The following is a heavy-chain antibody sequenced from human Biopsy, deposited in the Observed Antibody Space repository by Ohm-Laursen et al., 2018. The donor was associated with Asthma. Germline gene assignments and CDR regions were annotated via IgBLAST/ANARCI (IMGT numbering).Heavy chain of an antibody. CDR1: GYTFSNYA. J-gene: IGHJ5*02. D-gene: IGHD2-15*01. V-gene: IGHV1-18*04. CDR2: ISGYNGDT. CDR3: VRDKVVVVPGSKGPTDWFGP. Sequence: GASVKVSCKASGYTFSNYAISWVRQAPGQGLEWMGWISGYNGDTKFAQNVKGRLSLTTDTSTSTAYMELRSLTSDDTAVYYCVRDKVVVVPGSKGPTDWFGPWGQGTLVTVSS.